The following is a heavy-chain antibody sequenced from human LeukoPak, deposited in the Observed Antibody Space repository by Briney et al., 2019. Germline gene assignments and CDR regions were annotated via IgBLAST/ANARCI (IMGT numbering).Heavy chain of an antibody. J-gene: IGHJ4*02. D-gene: IGHD4-17*01. V-gene: IGHV3-23*01. CDR1: GFTFSSYA. CDR3: AKSSGDYPYFDY. Sequence: GGSLRLSCAASGFTFSSYAMSWVRQAPGKGLVWVSAISGSGGSTYYADSVKGRFTISRDNSKNTLYLQMNSLRAEDTAVYYCAKSSGDYPYFDYWGQGILVTVSS. CDR2: ISGSGGST.